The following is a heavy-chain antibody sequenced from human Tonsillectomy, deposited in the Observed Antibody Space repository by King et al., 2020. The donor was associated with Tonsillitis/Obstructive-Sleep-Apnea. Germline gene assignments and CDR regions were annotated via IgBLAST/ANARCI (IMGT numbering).Heavy chain of an antibody. CDR2: IFPIFGTA. CDR3: ALTIFGVVISNGAWTAEYFQH. V-gene: IGHV1-69*01. Sequence: VQLVQSGAEVKKPGSSVKVSCKASGGTFSSYAISWVRQAPGQGLEWMGGIFPIFGTANSAQRFQDRVTITADDSTSTAYMELSSLRSEDTAVYYCALTIFGVVISNGAWTAEYFQHGGQGTLVTVSS. J-gene: IGHJ1*01. D-gene: IGHD3-3*01. CDR1: GGTFSSYA.